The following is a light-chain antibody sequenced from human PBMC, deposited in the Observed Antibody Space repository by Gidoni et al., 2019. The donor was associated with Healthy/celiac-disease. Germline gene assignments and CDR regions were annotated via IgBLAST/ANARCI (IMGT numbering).Light chain of an antibody. Sequence: QSVLTQPPSVSVAPGQRVTISGTGSSSNIGAGYDVHWYQQLPGTAPKLLIYGNSNRPSGVPDRFSGSKSGTSASLAITGLQAEDEADYYCQSYDSSLSGWVFGGGTKLTVL. CDR3: QSYDSSLSGWV. CDR2: GNS. CDR1: SSNIGAGYD. V-gene: IGLV1-40*01. J-gene: IGLJ3*02.